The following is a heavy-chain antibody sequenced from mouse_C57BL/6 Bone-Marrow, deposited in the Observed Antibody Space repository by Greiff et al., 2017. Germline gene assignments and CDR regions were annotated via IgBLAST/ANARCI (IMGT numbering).Heavy chain of an antibody. Sequence: QVQLKQSGPGLVAPSQSLSITCTASGFSLTSYGVDWVRQSPGKGLEWLGVIWGVGSTNYNSALKSRLSISKDNSKSQVFLKMNSLQTDETAMYYCDSTTGGLGFAYWGQGTLVTVSA. CDR1: GFSLTSYG. CDR2: IWGVGST. V-gene: IGHV2-6*01. CDR3: DSTTGGLGFAY. J-gene: IGHJ3*01. D-gene: IGHD1-1*01.